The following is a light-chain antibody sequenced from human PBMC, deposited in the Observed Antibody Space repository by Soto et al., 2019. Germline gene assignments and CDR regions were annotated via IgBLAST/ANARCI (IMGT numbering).Light chain of an antibody. CDR1: QGISSY. Sequence: DIQLTQSPSFLSACVGDRVTITCRASQGISSYLAWYQQKPGKAPKLLIYAASTLQSGVPSRFSGSGSGTEFTLTISSLQPEDFATYSCQQVNSFPLTFGGGTKVEI. V-gene: IGKV1-9*01. CDR3: QQVNSFPLT. CDR2: AAS. J-gene: IGKJ4*01.